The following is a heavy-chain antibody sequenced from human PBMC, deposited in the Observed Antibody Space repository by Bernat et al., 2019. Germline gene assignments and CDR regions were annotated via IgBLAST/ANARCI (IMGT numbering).Heavy chain of an antibody. D-gene: IGHD4-17*01. Sequence: QVQLQESGPGLVKPSGTLSLTCAVSGGSISSGGYYWSWIRQHPGKGLEWIGYIYYSGSTYYNPSLKSRVTISVDTSKNQFSLKLSSVTAADTAVYYCARYSLNYGDYPWGQGTLVTVSS. V-gene: IGHV4-31*11. J-gene: IGHJ5*02. CDR3: ARYSLNYGDYP. CDR2: IYYSGST. CDR1: GGSISSGGYY.